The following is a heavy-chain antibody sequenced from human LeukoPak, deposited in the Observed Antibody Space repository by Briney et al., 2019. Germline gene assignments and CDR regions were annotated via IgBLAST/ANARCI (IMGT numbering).Heavy chain of an antibody. V-gene: IGHV4-39*07. CDR1: GGSISSSSYY. CDR3: ARDPGYYFDY. Sequence: SETLSLTCTVSGGSISSSSYYWGWIRQPPGKGLEWIGSIYYSGSTYYNPSLKSRVTISVDTSKNQFSLKLSSVTAADTAVYYCARDPGYYFDYWGQGTLVTVSP. CDR2: IYYSGST. J-gene: IGHJ4*02.